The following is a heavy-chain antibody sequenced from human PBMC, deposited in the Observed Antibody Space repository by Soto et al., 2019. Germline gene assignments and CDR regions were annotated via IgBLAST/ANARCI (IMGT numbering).Heavy chain of an antibody. Sequence: QITLKESGPTLVKPTQTLTLTCTFSGFSLSTSGVGVGWIRQPPGKALEWLALIYWDDDKRYSPSLKSRLTITKDTSKNQVVLTVNKVDPVETATYYCARPSPRLGEYPYYFDYWGQGTLVTVSS. V-gene: IGHV2-5*02. CDR3: ARPSPRLGEYPYYFDY. D-gene: IGHD3-16*01. CDR1: GFSLSTSGVG. J-gene: IGHJ4*02. CDR2: IYWDDDK.